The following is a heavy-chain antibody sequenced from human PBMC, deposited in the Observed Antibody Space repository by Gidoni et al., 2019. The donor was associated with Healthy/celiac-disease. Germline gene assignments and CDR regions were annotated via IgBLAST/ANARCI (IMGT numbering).Heavy chain of an antibody. CDR1: GGTFISYA. CDR2: IIPIFGTA. J-gene: IGHJ3*02. V-gene: IGHV1-69*01. Sequence: QVHLVQSGAEVKKPGSAVQVSCMASGGTFISYAISWVLQAPGQGLEWMGGIIPIFGTADYAQKCQGGVTITADETTSTAYMELSSLRSEDTAVYYCARGPVANWGGISHAFDIWGQGTMVTVSS. CDR3: ARGPVANWGGISHAFDI. D-gene: IGHD7-27*01.